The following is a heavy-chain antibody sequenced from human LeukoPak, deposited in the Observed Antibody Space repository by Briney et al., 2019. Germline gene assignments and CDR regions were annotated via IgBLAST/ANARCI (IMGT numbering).Heavy chain of an antibody. D-gene: IGHD3-9*01. CDR1: GFTFDVYA. CDR2: ISWYSGSI. V-gene: IGHV3-9*01. Sequence: PGRSLRLSCAASGFTFDVYAMHWVRQAPGKGLEWVSGISWYSGSIGYADSVKGRFTISRDNAKNSLYLRMNSLRAEDTALYYCAKGDDILTPFDYWGQGTLVTVSS. J-gene: IGHJ4*02. CDR3: AKGDDILTPFDY.